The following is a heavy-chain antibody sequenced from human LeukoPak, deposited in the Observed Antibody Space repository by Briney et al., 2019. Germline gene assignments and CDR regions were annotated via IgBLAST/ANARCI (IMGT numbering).Heavy chain of an antibody. V-gene: IGHV1-2*02. CDR3: ATGLRFLEWLPSAFDY. CDR1: GYTFTGYY. D-gene: IGHD3-3*01. CDR2: INPNSGGT. J-gene: IGHJ4*02. Sequence: ASVKVSCKASGYTFTGYYMHWVRQAPGQGLEWMGWINPNSGGTNYAQKFQGRVTMTRDTSISTVYMELSRLRSDDTAVYYCATGLRFLEWLPSAFDYWGQGTLVTVSS.